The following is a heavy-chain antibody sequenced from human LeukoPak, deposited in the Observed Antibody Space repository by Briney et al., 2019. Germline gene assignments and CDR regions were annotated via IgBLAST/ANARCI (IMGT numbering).Heavy chain of an antibody. CDR3: TTDPALWFGLDY. J-gene: IGHJ4*02. D-gene: IGHD3-10*01. V-gene: IGHV3-15*01. Sequence: GGSLRLSCAASGFTFSNAWMSWVGQAPGKGLEGVGRIKSKTDGGTTDYAAPVKGRFTISRDDAKNTLYLQMNSRKSEDTAVYYCTTDPALWFGLDYWGQGTLVTVSS. CDR1: GFTFSNAW. CDR2: IKSKTDGGTT.